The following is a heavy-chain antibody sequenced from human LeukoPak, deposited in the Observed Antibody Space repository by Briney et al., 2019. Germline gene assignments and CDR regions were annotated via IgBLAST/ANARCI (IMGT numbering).Heavy chain of an antibody. CDR3: AKEKARCSSTSCPYYFDY. CDR1: GFTFSSYG. CDR2: ISYDGSNK. V-gene: IGHV3-30*18. Sequence: PAGSLRLSSAASGFTFSSYGMHWVRQAPGKGLEWWAVISYDGSNKYYADSVKGRFTISRDNSKNTLYLKMNSLRAEDTAVYYCAKEKARCSSTSCPYYFDYWGQGTLVTVSS. J-gene: IGHJ4*02. D-gene: IGHD2-2*01.